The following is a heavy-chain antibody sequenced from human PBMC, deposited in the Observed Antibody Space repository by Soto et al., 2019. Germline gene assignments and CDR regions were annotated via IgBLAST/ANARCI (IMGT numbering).Heavy chain of an antibody. CDR1: GFTFSSYW. CDR2: IKQDGSEK. D-gene: IGHD1-26*01. V-gene: IGHV3-7*05. Sequence: PGGSLRLSCAASGFTFSSYWMSWFRQAPGKGLEWVANIKQDGSEKYYVDSVKGRFTISRDNAKNSLYLQMNSLRAEDTAVYYCARDGYSFFTQWDYYYYGMYGWGQGTKVIVAS. J-gene: IGHJ6*02. CDR3: ARDGYSFFTQWDYYYYGMYG.